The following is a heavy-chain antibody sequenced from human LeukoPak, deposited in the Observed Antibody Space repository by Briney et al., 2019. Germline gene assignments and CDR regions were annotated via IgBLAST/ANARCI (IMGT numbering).Heavy chain of an antibody. V-gene: IGHV5-51*01. D-gene: IGHD1-14*01. J-gene: IGHJ3*02. CDR1: GYSFTSYW. Sequence: GESLKISCKGSGYSFTSYWIGWVRQMPGKGLEWMGIISPGDSDTRYSPSFRGQVTISADKSISSAYLQWSSLKASDTARYYCARLCRSRQYDAFDIWGQGTMVTVSS. CDR2: ISPGDSDT. CDR3: ARLCRSRQYDAFDI.